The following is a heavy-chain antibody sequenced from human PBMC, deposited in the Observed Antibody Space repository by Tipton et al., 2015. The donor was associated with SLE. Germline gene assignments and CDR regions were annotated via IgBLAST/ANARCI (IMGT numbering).Heavy chain of an antibody. CDR3: AKDYYDSSGYYYYGMDV. J-gene: IGHJ6*02. Sequence: GSLRLSCAASGFIFSSYSMNWVRQAPGKGLEWVSSISSSSSYIYYADSVKGRFTISRDNAKNSLYLQMNSLRAEDTAVYYCAKDYYDSSGYYYYGMDVWGQGTMVTV. V-gene: IGHV3-21*01. CDR1: GFIFSSYS. CDR2: ISSSSSYI. D-gene: IGHD3-22*01.